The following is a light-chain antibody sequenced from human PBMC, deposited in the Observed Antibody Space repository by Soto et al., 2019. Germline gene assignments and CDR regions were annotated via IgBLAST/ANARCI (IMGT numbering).Light chain of an antibody. CDR1: QSVSTH. CDR3: QQRINWPIT. V-gene: IGKV3-11*01. CDR2: DAS. Sequence: EIVLTQSPATLSLSPGERATLPCRASQSVSTHLAWYQQRPGQAPRLLLYDASKRATGISARFSGSGSGTDFTLTISSLEPEDSAVYFCQQRINWPITFGQGTLLEIK. J-gene: IGKJ5*01.